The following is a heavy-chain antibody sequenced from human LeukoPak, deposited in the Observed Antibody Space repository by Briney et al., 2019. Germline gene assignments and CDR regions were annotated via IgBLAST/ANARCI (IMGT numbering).Heavy chain of an antibody. D-gene: IGHD3-10*01. CDR2: INPNSGGT. Sequence: ASVKVSCKASGYTFTGYYMHWVRQAPGQGLEWMGWINPNSGGTNYAQKFQGRVTMTRDTSISTAYMELSRLRSDDTAVYYCARDQNYYGSGSYYKRPGDAFDIWGQGTMVTVSS. CDR1: GYTFTGYY. CDR3: ARDQNYYGSGSYYKRPGDAFDI. V-gene: IGHV1-2*02. J-gene: IGHJ3*02.